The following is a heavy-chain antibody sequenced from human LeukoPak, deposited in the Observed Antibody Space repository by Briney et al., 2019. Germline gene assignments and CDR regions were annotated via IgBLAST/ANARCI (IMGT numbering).Heavy chain of an antibody. V-gene: IGHV3-23*01. CDR1: GFTFSSYA. CDR3: ANRPYYYYYGMDV. Sequence: GGSLRLSCAASGFTFSSYAMSWVRQAPGKGLEWVSAISGSGGSTYYADSVKGRFTISRDNSKNTPYLQMNSLRAEDTAVYYCANRPYYYYYGMDVWGQGTTVTVSS. CDR2: ISGSGGST. J-gene: IGHJ6*02.